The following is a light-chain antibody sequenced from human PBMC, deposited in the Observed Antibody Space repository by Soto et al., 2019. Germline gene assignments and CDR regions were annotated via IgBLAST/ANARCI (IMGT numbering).Light chain of an antibody. Sequence: DIQMTHSPSSLSASVGDRVTITCRASESSNRHLNWYQQKPGKAPKLLIYAASSLQNGVPSRFSGSGSGTDFTLTISNLQPEDFATYYCQQSYSTLSITFGQGTRLAIK. CDR2: AAS. J-gene: IGKJ5*01. V-gene: IGKV1-39*01. CDR1: ESSNRH. CDR3: QQSYSTLSIT.